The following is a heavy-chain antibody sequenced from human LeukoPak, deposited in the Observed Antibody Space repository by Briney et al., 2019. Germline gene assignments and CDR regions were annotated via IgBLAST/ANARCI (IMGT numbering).Heavy chain of an antibody. CDR1: GGSISSSSYY. J-gene: IGHJ4*02. CDR3: ARGEWELLGNFDY. V-gene: IGHV4-39*07. Sequence: SETLSLTCTVSGGSISSSSYYWGWIRQPPGKGLEWIGSIYYSGSTYYNPSLKSRVTISVDTSKNQFSLKLSSVTAADTAVYYCARGEWELLGNFDYWGQGTLVTVSS. CDR2: IYYSGST. D-gene: IGHD1-26*01.